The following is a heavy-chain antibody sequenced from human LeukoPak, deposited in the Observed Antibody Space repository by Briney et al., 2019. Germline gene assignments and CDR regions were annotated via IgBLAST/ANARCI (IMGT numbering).Heavy chain of an antibody. CDR2: VSWNSGSI. CDR3: AKDILDCYNIRFAFDI. Sequence: GGSLRLSCAASGFTFDDYAMHWVRQAPGKGLEWVSGVSWNSGSIGYADSVKGRFTISRDNAKNSLYLQMNSLRAEDTALYYCAKDILDCYNIRFAFDIWGQGTMVTVSS. J-gene: IGHJ3*02. V-gene: IGHV3-9*01. D-gene: IGHD5-24*01. CDR1: GFTFDDYA.